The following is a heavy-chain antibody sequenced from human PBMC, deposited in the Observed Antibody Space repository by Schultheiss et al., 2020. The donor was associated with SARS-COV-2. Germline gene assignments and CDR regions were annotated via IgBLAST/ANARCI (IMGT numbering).Heavy chain of an antibody. D-gene: IGHD6-13*01. J-gene: IGHJ5*02. CDR2: INPNSGGT. V-gene: IGHV1-2*04. CDR1: GGTLSRYG. CDR3: ARDFYSRTNWFDP. Sequence: ASVKVSCKASGGTLSRYGVHWVRQAPGQGLEWMGWINPNSGGTNYAQKFQGWVTLTRDTSISTAYMELSRLRSDDTAVYYCARDFYSRTNWFDPWGQGTLVTVSS.